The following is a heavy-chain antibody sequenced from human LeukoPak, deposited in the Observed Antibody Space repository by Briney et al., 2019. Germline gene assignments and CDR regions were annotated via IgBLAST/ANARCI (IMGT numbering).Heavy chain of an antibody. D-gene: IGHD3-22*01. Sequence: GGSLRLSCAASGLXFSSYEINWVRQAPGKGLKWVSYISSSGSSIYYADSVKGRFTISRDNAKKSLYLQMHSLRAEDTAVYYCARDSHKFDSSGYYPDAFDIWGQGTMVTVSS. CDR3: ARDSHKFDSSGYYPDAFDI. V-gene: IGHV3-48*03. J-gene: IGHJ3*02. CDR2: ISSSGSSI. CDR1: GLXFSSYE.